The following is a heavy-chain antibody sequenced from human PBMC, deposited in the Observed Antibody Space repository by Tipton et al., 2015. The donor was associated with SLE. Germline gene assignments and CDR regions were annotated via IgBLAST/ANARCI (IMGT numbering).Heavy chain of an antibody. CDR2: IKQDGSEK. Sequence: SLRLSCAASGFTFSSYWMSWVRQAPGKGLEWVANIKQDGSEKYYVDSVKGRFTISRDNAKNSLYLQMNSLRAEDTAVYYCARGYCSSTSCFYYYYMDVWGKGTTVPVSS. D-gene: IGHD2-2*01. CDR3: ARGYCSSTSCFYYYYMDV. V-gene: IGHV3-7*01. CDR1: GFTFSSYW. J-gene: IGHJ6*03.